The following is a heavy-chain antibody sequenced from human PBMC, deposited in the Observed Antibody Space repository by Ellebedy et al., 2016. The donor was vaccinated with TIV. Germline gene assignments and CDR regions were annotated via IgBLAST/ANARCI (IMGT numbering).Heavy chain of an antibody. J-gene: IGHJ4*02. CDR3: ARDRNYGRYFDY. V-gene: IGHV3-11*01. CDR2: ISSSGSTI. D-gene: IGHD1-7*01. Sequence: GESLKISXAASGFTFSDYYMSWIRQAPGKGLEWVSYISSSGSTIYYADSVKGRFTISRDNAKNSLYLQMNSLRAEDTAVYYCARDRNYGRYFDYWGQGTLVTVSS. CDR1: GFTFSDYY.